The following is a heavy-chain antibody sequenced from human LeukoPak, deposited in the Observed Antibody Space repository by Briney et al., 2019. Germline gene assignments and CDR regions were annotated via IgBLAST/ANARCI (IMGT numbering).Heavy chain of an antibody. D-gene: IGHD1-26*01. Sequence: GGSLRLSCAASGFTFISYDMSWVRQAPGKGLEWVSAISGSGGSTYYADSVKGRFTIARDNSKNTLYLQMNSLRAEDTAVYYCAQAGGSYPRYFDYSGQGNVVTVSS. CDR3: AQAGGSYPRYFDY. J-gene: IGHJ4*02. V-gene: IGHV3-23*01. CDR2: ISGSGGST. CDR1: GFTFISYD.